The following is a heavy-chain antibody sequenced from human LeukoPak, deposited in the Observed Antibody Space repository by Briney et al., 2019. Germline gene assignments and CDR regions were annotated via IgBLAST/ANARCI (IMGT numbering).Heavy chain of an antibody. CDR3: AKAPVTSCRGAYCYPFDS. J-gene: IGHJ4*02. Sequence: GGSLRLSCAASGFSFRSHGMNWVRQAPGKGLEWVSGIGPTGANIYYADSVKGRFSISRDNSKNTLYLQMNSLRAEDAAVYFCAKAPVTSCRGAYCYPFDSWGQGTLVTVSS. D-gene: IGHD2-21*01. V-gene: IGHV3-23*01. CDR1: GFSFRSHG. CDR2: IGPTGANI.